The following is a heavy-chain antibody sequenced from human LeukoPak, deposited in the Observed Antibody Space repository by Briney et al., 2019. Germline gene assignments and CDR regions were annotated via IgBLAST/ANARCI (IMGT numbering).Heavy chain of an antibody. CDR2: IYSGGST. CDR3: AKDKVGAMDFDY. D-gene: IGHD1-26*01. Sequence: GGSLRLSCAASGFTVSSNYMSWVRQAPGKGLEWVSVIYSGGSTYYADSVKGRFTISRDNSKNTLYLQMNSLRAEDTAVYYCAKDKVGAMDFDYWGQGTLVTVSS. CDR1: GFTVSSNY. J-gene: IGHJ4*02. V-gene: IGHV3-53*01.